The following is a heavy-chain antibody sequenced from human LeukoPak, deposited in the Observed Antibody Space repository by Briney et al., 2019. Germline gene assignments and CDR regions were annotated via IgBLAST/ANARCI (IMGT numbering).Heavy chain of an antibody. CDR2: ISNSGGST. J-gene: IGHJ4*02. CDR1: GFTFSNYA. CDR3: AKVRFGVTARYYFDY. V-gene: IGHV3-23*01. Sequence: GGSLRLSCVASGFTFSNYAMSWVRQAPGKGLEWVSVISNSGGSTDYADSVKGRFTISRDNSKNTLYLQMNSLRAEDTAVYYCAKVRFGVTARYYFDYWGQGTLVTVSS. D-gene: IGHD3-10*01.